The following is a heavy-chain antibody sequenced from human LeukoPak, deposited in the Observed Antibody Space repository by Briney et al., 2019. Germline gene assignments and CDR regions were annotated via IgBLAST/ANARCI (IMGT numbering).Heavy chain of an antibody. CDR1: GFTFSTYT. J-gene: IGHJ6*03. Sequence: PGGSLRLSCAASGFTFSTYTMNWVRQAPGKGLEWVSHISSGSRTMYYADSVKGRFTVSRDNAKNSLYLQMSSLRAEDTAVYYCARVRVVPATIRTEDYYYYMDVWGKGTTVTVSS. CDR2: ISSGSRTM. D-gene: IGHD2-2*01. V-gene: IGHV3-48*04. CDR3: ARVRVVPATIRTEDYYYYMDV.